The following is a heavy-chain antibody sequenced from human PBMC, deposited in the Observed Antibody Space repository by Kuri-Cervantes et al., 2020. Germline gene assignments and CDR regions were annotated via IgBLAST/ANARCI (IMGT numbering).Heavy chain of an antibody. CDR3: ARDLAPNYYMDV. CDR1: GFTFSSYS. CDR2: ISSSSSTI. J-gene: IGHJ6*03. Sequence: GGSLRLSCAASGFTFSSYSMNWVRQAPGKGLEWVSYISSSSSTIYYADSVKGRFTISRDNAKNTLYLQMNSLRAEDTAVYYCARDLAPNYYMDVWGKGTTVTVSS. V-gene: IGHV3-48*04.